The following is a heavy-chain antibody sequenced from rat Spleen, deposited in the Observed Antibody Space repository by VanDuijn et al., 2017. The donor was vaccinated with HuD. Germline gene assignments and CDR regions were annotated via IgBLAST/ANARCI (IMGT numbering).Heavy chain of an antibody. Sequence: QVQLKESGPGLVQPSETLSLTCTVSGFSLTSYNVHWVRQPPGKGLEWMGVMWSGGSTDYNSALKSRLSISRDTSKNQVFLKMNSLQSEDTTTYYCAREKLGAGYVMDAWGQGASVTVSS. CDR3: AREKLGAGYVMDA. J-gene: IGHJ4*01. V-gene: IGHV2-45*01. D-gene: IGHD5-1*01. CDR2: MWSGGST. CDR1: GFSLTSYN.